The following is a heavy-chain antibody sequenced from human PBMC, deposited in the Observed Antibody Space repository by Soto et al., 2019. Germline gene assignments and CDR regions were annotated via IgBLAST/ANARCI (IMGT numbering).Heavy chain of an antibody. Sequence: ASVKVSCKVSGYTLTELSMHWVRQAPGKGLEWMGGFDPEDGETIYAQKFQGRVTMTEDTSTDTAYMELSSLRSEDTAVYYCATFLFRKIYCSSTSCYRWFDPWGQGTLVTVPQ. CDR1: GYTLTELS. CDR2: FDPEDGET. CDR3: ATFLFRKIYCSSTSCYRWFDP. V-gene: IGHV1-24*01. J-gene: IGHJ5*02. D-gene: IGHD2-2*01.